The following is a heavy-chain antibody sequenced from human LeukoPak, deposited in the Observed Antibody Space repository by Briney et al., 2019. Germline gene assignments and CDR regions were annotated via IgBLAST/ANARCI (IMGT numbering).Heavy chain of an antibody. CDR1: GGTFSSYA. V-gene: IGHV1-69*13. CDR2: IIPIFGTA. CDR3: ATYYYDSSGYGRYYYYYMDV. D-gene: IGHD3-22*01. J-gene: IGHJ6*03. Sequence: SVKVSCKASGGTFSSYAISWVRQAPGQGLEWMGGIIPIFGTANYAQKFQGRVTITADESTSTAYMELSSLRSEDTAVYYCATYYYDSSGYGRYYYYYMDVWGKGTTVTISS.